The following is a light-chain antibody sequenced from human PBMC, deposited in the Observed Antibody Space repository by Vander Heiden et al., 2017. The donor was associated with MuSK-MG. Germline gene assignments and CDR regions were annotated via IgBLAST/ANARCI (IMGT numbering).Light chain of an antibody. V-gene: IGKV3-20*01. J-gene: IGKJ2*01. Sequence: DIVLTQSPGTLSLSPGERATLSCRASQSLSSKFLAWYQQKPGQAPRLLIYGTSGRATGIPDRFSGSGSGTDFTLTISRLEAEDFGVYYCQQDGGSPYTFGQGTKLEIK. CDR3: QQDGGSPYT. CDR2: GTS. CDR1: QSLSSKF.